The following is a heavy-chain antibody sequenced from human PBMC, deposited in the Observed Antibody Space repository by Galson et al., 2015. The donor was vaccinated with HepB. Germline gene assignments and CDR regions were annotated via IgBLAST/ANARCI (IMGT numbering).Heavy chain of an antibody. J-gene: IGHJ6*02. CDR3: ARDSRLELHLNNYYSYGMDV. D-gene: IGHD1-7*01. CDR2: VSGYDGSA. V-gene: IGHV1-18*01. Sequence: SCKASGYEFNKYGLSWVRQAPGQGLEWMGWVSGYDGSANYAPKFQGRVTMTTEKSTATAFMEMRGLRSDDTAVYYCARDSRLELHLNNYYSYGMDVWGQGTAVIVS. CDR1: GYEFNKYG.